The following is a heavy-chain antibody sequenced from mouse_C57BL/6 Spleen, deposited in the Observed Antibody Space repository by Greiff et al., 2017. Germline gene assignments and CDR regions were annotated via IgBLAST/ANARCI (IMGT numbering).Heavy chain of an antibody. V-gene: IGHV5-17*01. J-gene: IGHJ4*01. D-gene: IGHD1-1*01. CDR1: GFTFSDYG. CDR2: ISSGSSTI. Sequence: EVQGVESGGGLVKPGGSLKLSCAASGFTFSDYGMHWVRQAPEKGLEWVAYISSGSSTIYYTDTVKGRFTISRDNAKNTLFLQMTSLRSEDTAMYYCARPTVYYAMDYWGQRTSVTVSS. CDR3: ARPTVYYAMDY.